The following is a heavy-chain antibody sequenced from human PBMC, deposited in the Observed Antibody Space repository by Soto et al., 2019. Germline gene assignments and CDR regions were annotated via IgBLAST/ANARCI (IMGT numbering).Heavy chain of an antibody. Sequence: QVQLVESGGGVVQPGRSLRLSCAASGFTFSSYGMHWVRQAPGKGLEWVAVIWYDGSNKYYADSVKGRFTISRDNSKNRQYLQMNGLGAEDTAVYYCARDPRLRRSEDAFDIWGQGTMVTVSS. D-gene: IGHD4-17*01. CDR2: IWYDGSNK. J-gene: IGHJ3*02. CDR3: ARDPRLRRSEDAFDI. V-gene: IGHV3-33*01. CDR1: GFTFSSYG.